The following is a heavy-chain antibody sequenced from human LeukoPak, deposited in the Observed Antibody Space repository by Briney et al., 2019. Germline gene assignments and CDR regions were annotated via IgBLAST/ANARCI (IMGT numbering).Heavy chain of an antibody. V-gene: IGHV4-4*07. D-gene: IGHD3-10*01. CDR1: GASISSFY. CDR3: ARGTTMVQGVVIDYHYYMDV. CDR2: IFSGGNT. J-gene: IGHJ6*03. Sequence: SETLSLTCTVSGASISSFYWSWVRQPAGKGLEWIGRIFSGGNTNYNPSLRSRVTMSVDTSRNQFSLELSSVTAADTAVYYCARGTTMVQGVVIDYHYYMDVWGKGTMVTVSS.